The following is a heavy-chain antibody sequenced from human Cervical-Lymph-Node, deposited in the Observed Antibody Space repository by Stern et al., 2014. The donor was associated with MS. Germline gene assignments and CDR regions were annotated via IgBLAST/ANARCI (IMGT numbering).Heavy chain of an antibody. CDR2: INPNTGVT. Sequence: VQLVESGAEVKKPGASVKISCTASGYTFTGFFLHWVRQAPGQGLEWVGWINPNTGVTKSAQKFQGWVTLTRDTSINTVYMELNRVKSDDTAVFYCARGYPFFDNWGQGTLVTVSS. V-gene: IGHV1-2*04. D-gene: IGHD2-15*01. CDR1: GYTFTGFF. CDR3: ARGYPFFDN. J-gene: IGHJ4*02.